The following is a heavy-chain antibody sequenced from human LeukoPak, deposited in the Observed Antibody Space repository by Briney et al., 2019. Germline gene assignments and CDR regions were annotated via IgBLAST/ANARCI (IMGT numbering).Heavy chain of an antibody. CDR2: ISPYDDST. CDR1: GYTFSTFG. CDR3: AKVDPPIAVGAPGDAFDL. Sequence: ASVKVSCKASGYTFSTFGITWVRQAPGQGLEWMGWISPYDDSTAYGQKFEGRVTMTRDTSTNTAYMELRSLASDDTALYYCAKVDPPIAVGAPGDAFDLWGQGTMVIVSS. D-gene: IGHD6-19*01. V-gene: IGHV1-18*01. J-gene: IGHJ3*01.